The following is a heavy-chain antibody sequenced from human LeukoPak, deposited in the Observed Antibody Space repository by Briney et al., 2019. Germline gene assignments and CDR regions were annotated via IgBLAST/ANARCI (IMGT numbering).Heavy chain of an antibody. Sequence: PGGSLRLSCAASGFTFSSYGMHWVRQAPGKGLEWVAVIWYDGSNKYYADSVKGRFTISRDNSKNTLSLQMNSLRAEDTAVYYCTRYNGDYVSFDYWSQGSLVTVSS. CDR2: IWYDGSNK. CDR1: GFTFSSYG. D-gene: IGHD4-17*01. J-gene: IGHJ4*02. CDR3: TRYNGDYVSFDY. V-gene: IGHV3-33*01.